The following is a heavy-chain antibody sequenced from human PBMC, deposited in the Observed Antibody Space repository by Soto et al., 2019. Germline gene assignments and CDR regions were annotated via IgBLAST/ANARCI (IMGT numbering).Heavy chain of an antibody. CDR2: ISGSGGST. Sequence: GGSLRLSCAASGFTFSSYAMSWVRQAPGKGLEWVSAISGSGGSTYYADSVKGRFTISRDNSKNQFSLKLSSVTAADTAVYYCARGADAAYSSGWYNYYYYMDVWGKGTTVTVSS. CDR3: ARGADAAYSSGWYNYYYYMDV. V-gene: IGHV3-23*01. J-gene: IGHJ6*03. CDR1: GFTFSSYA. D-gene: IGHD6-19*01.